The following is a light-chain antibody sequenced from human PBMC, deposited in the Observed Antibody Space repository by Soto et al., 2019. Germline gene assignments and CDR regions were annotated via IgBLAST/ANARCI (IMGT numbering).Light chain of an antibody. V-gene: IGKV3-15*01. Sequence: EIVMTQSPATLSVSPGERATLSCRASQSISITLAWYQQKPGQAPRLLIYGASTRATGIPARFSGSGSGTEFTLTISSLQSEDFAVYYCQQYNNWPLTFGGGTKVEIQ. CDR1: QSISIT. CDR2: GAS. CDR3: QQYNNWPLT. J-gene: IGKJ4*01.